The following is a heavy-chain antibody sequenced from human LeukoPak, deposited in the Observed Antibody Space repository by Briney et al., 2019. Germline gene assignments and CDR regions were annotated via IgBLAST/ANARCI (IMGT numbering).Heavy chain of an antibody. V-gene: IGHV4-34*01. Sequence: SETLSLTCAVYGGSFSGYYWSWVRQPPGKGLEWIGEINHSGSTNYNPSLKSRVTISVDTSKNQFSLKLSSVTAADTAVYYCARTTMVRGTYYMDVWGKGTTVTISS. J-gene: IGHJ6*03. D-gene: IGHD3-10*01. CDR3: ARTTMVRGTYYMDV. CDR1: GGSFSGYY. CDR2: INHSGST.